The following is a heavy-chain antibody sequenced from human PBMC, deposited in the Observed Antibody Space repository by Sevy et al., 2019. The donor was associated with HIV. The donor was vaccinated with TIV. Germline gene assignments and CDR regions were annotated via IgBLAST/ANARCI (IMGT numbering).Heavy chain of an antibody. CDR2: ISAYNGNT. V-gene: IGHV1-18*04. CDR3: ARDHGPPYSSTSCYKPPMDV. Sequence: ASVKVSCKASGYTFTSYGISWVRQAPGQGLEWMGWISAYNGNTNYAQKLQGRVTMTTDTSTSTAYVELRSLRPDDTAVYYCARDHGPPYSSTSCYKPPMDVWGKGTTVTVSS. CDR1: GYTFTSYG. D-gene: IGHD2-2*02. J-gene: IGHJ6*03.